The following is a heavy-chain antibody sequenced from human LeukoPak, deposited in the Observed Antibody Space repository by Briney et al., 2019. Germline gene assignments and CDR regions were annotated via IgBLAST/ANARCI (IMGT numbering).Heavy chain of an antibody. CDR2: INQDGGQR. Sequence: GGSLRLSCAVSGFTFRNYWMTWVRQAPGKGLEWVANINQDGGQRYYVGSVKGRFTISRDNAKNSLYLQMNSLRVEDTALYYCARRAIAEGFDYWGQGTLVTVSS. D-gene: IGHD6-13*01. V-gene: IGHV3-7*01. CDR1: GFTFRNYW. CDR3: ARRAIAEGFDY. J-gene: IGHJ4*02.